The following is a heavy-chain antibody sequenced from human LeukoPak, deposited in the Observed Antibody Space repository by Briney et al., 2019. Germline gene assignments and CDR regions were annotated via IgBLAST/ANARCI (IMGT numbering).Heavy chain of an antibody. CDR2: ISSNGVTT. CDR3: ARRYLYFDF. CDR1: GFSFSNYD. Sequence: PGGSLRLSCAASGFSFSNYDMSWVRHAQGKGLEWVSAISSNGVTTYYADSVKGRFTISRDNSNNTLYLQMNSLRAEDTALYYCARRYLYFDFWGQGTLVSVSS. V-gene: IGHV3-23*01. D-gene: IGHD2-2*02. J-gene: IGHJ4*02.